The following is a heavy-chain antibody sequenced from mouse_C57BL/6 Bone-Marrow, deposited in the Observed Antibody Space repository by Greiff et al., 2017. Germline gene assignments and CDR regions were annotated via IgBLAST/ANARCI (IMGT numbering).Heavy chain of an antibody. Sequence: EVHLVESGGDLVKPGGSLKLSCAASGFTFSSYGMSWVRQTPDKRLEWVATISSGGSYTYYPDSVKGRFTISRDNAKNTLYLQMSSLKSEDTAMYYCARHVIYYGSFYYFDYWGQDTTLTVSS. J-gene: IGHJ2*01. CDR2: ISSGGSYT. CDR3: ARHVIYYGSFYYFDY. CDR1: GFTFSSYG. D-gene: IGHD1-1*01. V-gene: IGHV5-6*01.